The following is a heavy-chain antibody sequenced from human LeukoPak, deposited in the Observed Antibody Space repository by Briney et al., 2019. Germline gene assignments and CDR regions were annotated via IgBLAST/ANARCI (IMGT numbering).Heavy chain of an antibody. CDR3: AIDAWALPLDAFDI. J-gene: IGHJ3*02. V-gene: IGHV3-48*02. CDR2: ISTDSSSI. D-gene: IGHD1-26*01. CDR1: GFTFSTYN. Sequence: QPGGSLRLSCAASGFTFSTYNMNWVRQAPGKGLDWLSYISTDSSSIYYADSVKGRFTISRDNAKNSLYLQMNSLRDEDTAVYYCAIDAWALPLDAFDIWGQGTIVTVSS.